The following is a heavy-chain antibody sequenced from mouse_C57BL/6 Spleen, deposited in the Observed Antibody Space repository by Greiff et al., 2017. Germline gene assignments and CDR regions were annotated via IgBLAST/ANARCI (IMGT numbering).Heavy chain of an antibody. J-gene: IGHJ3*01. CDR3: ARGPYYGNYSAWFAY. Sequence: VQLKESGPELVKPGASVKISCKASGYSFTDYNMNWVKQSNGKSLEWIGVINPNYGTTSYNQKFKGKATLTVDQSSSTAYMQLNSLTSEDSAVYYCARGPYYGNYSAWFAYWGQGTLVTVSA. D-gene: IGHD2-1*01. CDR1: GYSFTDYN. V-gene: IGHV1-39*01. CDR2: INPNYGTT.